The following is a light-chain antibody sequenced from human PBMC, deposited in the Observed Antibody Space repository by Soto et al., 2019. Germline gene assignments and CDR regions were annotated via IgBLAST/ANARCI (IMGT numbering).Light chain of an antibody. J-gene: IGLJ2*01. Sequence: QSALTQPASVSGSPGQSITISCTGTSSDVGGYNYVSWYQQHPGKAPKLMIYDVSNRPSGVSNRFSGSKSANTASLTISGLQAEDEADYYCSSYTGSSTYVVFGGGPKLTVL. CDR2: DVS. CDR1: SSDVGGYNY. CDR3: SSYTGSSTYVV. V-gene: IGLV2-14*01.